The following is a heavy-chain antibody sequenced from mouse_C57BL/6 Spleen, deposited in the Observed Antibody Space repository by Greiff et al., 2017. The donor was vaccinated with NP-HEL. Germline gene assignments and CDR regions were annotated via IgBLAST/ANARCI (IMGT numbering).Heavy chain of an antibody. Sequence: EVKLQESGPGLVKPSQSLSLTCSVTGYSITSGYYWNWIRQFPGNKLEWMGYISYDGSNNYNPSLKNRISITRDTSKNQFFLKLNSVTTEDTATYYCARDLGPYFDYWGQGTTLTVSS. J-gene: IGHJ2*01. CDR1: GYSITSGYY. V-gene: IGHV3-6*01. CDR2: ISYDGSN. CDR3: ARDLGPYFDY.